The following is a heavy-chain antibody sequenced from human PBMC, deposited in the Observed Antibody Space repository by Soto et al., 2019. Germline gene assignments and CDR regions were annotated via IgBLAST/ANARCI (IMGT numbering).Heavy chain of an antibody. CDR2: ISAYNGNT. V-gene: IGHV1-18*01. J-gene: IGHJ4*02. D-gene: IGHD6-13*01. CDR3: ASAPSSSWSGRLDY. CDR1: GYTFTSYG. Sequence: QVQLVQSGAEVKKPGASVKVSCKASGYTFTSYGISWVRQAPGQGLEWMGWISAYNGNTNYAQKLHGRFTMTTDTSTSTAYMELSSLRSDETAVYYCASAPSSSWSGRLDYWGQGTLVTVSS.